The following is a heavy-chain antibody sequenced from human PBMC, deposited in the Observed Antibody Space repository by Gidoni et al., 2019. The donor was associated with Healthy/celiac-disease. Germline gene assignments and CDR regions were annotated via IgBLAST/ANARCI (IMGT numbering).Heavy chain of an antibody. CDR3: ATRGYDSSGYHKNWFDP. V-gene: IGHV1-24*01. J-gene: IGHJ5*02. Sequence: QVQLVQSGAEVKKPGASVKVSCKVSGYTLTELSMPWVRQAPGKGLECMGGFDPEDGETIYAQKFQGRVTMTEDTSTDTAYMELSSLRSEDTAVYYWATRGYDSSGYHKNWFDPWGQGTLVTVSS. CDR1: GYTLTELS. D-gene: IGHD3-22*01. CDR2: FDPEDGET.